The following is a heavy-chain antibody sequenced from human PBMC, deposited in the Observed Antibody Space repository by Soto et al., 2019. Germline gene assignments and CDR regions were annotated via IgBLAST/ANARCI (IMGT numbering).Heavy chain of an antibody. V-gene: IGHV4-31*11. Sequence: QVQLQESGPGLVKPSQTLSLTCAVSGGSISRSVYYCNWIRQHPGKGLEWIGYIHNSGTTYYNPSLQSRLTFSVDTSKNQFSLKVSSVTTADTAVYYCARDPIVRGVVGWYFDLWGRGTLVTVSS. CDR2: IHNSGTT. CDR3: ARDPIVRGVVGWYFDL. J-gene: IGHJ2*01. CDR1: GGSISRSVYY. D-gene: IGHD3-10*01.